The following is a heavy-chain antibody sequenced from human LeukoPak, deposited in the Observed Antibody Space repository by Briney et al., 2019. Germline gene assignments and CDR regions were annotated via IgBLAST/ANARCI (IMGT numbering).Heavy chain of an antibody. CDR2: INHSGST. Sequence: SETLSLACAVYGGSFSGYYWSWIRQPPGKGLEWIGEINHSGSTNYNPSLKSRVTISVDTSKNQFSLKLSSVTAAGTAVYYCASIPPMVRGGADNWFDPWGQGTLVTVSS. CDR3: ASIPPMVRGGADNWFDP. D-gene: IGHD3-10*01. CDR1: GGSFSGYY. J-gene: IGHJ5*02. V-gene: IGHV4-34*01.